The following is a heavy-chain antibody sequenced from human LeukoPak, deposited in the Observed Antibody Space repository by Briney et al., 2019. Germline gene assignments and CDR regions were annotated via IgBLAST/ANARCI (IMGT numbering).Heavy chain of an antibody. CDR2: IWYDGSNK. V-gene: IGHV3-33*06. J-gene: IGHJ4*02. CDR3: AKSGRKYSSGWYDDY. D-gene: IGHD6-19*01. Sequence: GGSLRLSCAASGFTFSSYGMHWVRQAPGKGLEWVAVIWYDGSNKYYADSVKGRFTISRDNSKNTLYLQMNSLRAEDTAVYCCAKSGRKYSSGWYDDYWGQGTLVTVSS. CDR1: GFTFSSYG.